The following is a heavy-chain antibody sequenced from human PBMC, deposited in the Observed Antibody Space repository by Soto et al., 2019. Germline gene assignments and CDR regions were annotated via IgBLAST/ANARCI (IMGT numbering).Heavy chain of an antibody. D-gene: IGHD3-10*01. CDR2: IVVGSGNT. CDR1: GFTFTSSA. V-gene: IGHV1-58*02. CDR3: AADLWFGESPRLAY. Sequence: ASVKVSCKASGFTFTSSAMQWVRQARGQRLEWIGWIVVGSGNTNYAQKFQERVTITRDMSTSTAYMELSSRRSEDTVVYFCAADLWFGESPRLAYGGRGTLVTVSS. J-gene: IGHJ4*02.